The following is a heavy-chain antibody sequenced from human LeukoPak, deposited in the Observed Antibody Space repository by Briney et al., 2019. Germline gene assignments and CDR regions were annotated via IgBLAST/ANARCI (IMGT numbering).Heavy chain of an antibody. Sequence: SETLSLTCTVSGGSISSYYWSWIRQPPGKGLEWIGYIYYSGSTNYNPSLKSRVTISVDTSKNQFSLKLSSAIAADTAVYYCARGLPVAGFTDYWGQGTLVTVSS. V-gene: IGHV4-59*01. CDR2: IYYSGST. J-gene: IGHJ4*02. CDR3: ARGLPVAGFTDY. CDR1: GGSISSYY. D-gene: IGHD6-19*01.